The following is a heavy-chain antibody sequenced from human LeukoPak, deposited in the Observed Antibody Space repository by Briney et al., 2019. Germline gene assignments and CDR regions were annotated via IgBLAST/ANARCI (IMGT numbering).Heavy chain of an antibody. J-gene: IGHJ5*02. CDR2: IYPGDSDT. D-gene: IGHD6-19*01. CDR1: GYSFTSYW. V-gene: IGHV5-51*01. Sequence: GESLKISCKGSGYSFTSYWIGWVRQMPGKGLEWMGIIYPGDSDTRYSPSFQGQVTISADKSISTAYLQWSSLKASDTAMYYCARPYSSGYLRRRVWFDPWGQGTLVTVSS. CDR3: ARPYSSGYLRRRVWFDP.